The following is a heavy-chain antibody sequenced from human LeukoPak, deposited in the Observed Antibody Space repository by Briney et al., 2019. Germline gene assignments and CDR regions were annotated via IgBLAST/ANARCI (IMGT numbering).Heavy chain of an antibody. D-gene: IGHD6-25*01. V-gene: IGHV4-4*02. CDR1: GGSISSSNW. Sequence: PSETLSLTCAVSGGSISSSNWWSWVRQPPGQGLEWIGEIYHSGSTNYNPSLKSRVTISVDKSKNQFSLKLSSVTAADTAVYYCARVRDSSVRGRWFDPWGQGTLVTVSS. CDR3: ARVRDSSVRGRWFDP. CDR2: IYHSGST. J-gene: IGHJ5*02.